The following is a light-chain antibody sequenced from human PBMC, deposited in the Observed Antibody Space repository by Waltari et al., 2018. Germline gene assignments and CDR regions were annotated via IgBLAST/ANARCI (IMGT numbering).Light chain of an antibody. CDR2: DTS. Sequence: EIVLTQSPGTLSLSPGERATLSCRASQSVSSTYLAWYQQKPGQAPTLLIYDTSSRATGIPDRFSGSGSGTDFTLTISRLEPEDFAVYYCQQFGRSPPGYIFGQGTELEIK. CDR3: QQFGRSPPGYI. V-gene: IGKV3-20*01. J-gene: IGKJ2*01. CDR1: QSVSSTY.